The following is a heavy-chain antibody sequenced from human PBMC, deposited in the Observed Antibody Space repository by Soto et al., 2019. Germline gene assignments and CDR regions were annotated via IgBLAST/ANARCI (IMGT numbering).Heavy chain of an antibody. Sequence: GASVKVSCKASGYTFTSYYMHWVRQAPGQGLEWMGIINPSGGSTSYAQKFQGRVTMTRDTSTSTVYMELSSLRSEDTVVYYCARDRRYYYDSSGYYDAFDIWGQGTMVTVSS. CDR1: GYTFTSYY. CDR3: ARDRRYYYDSSGYYDAFDI. D-gene: IGHD3-22*01. CDR2: INPSGGST. J-gene: IGHJ3*02. V-gene: IGHV1-46*03.